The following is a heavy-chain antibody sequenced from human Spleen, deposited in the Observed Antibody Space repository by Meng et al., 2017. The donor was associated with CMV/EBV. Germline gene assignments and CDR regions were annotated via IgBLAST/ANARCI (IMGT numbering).Heavy chain of an antibody. CDR3: CKDRVRISGITERSYGMDV. CDR1: GFIFSSYG. CDR2: IRYDGKNK. D-gene: IGHD1-7*01. J-gene: IGHJ6*02. Sequence: GESLKISCAASGFIFSSYGMHWVRQAPGKGLEWVALIRYDGKNKYYADSVKGRFTISRDNSKNTLYLQMNSVRTEDTAVYYCCKDRVRISGITERSYGMDVWGQGTTVTVSS. V-gene: IGHV3-30*02.